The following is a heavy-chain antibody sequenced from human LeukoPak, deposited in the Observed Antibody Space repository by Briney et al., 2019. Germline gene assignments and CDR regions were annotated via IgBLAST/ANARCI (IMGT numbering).Heavy chain of an antibody. D-gene: IGHD2-2*02. V-gene: IGHV4-4*02. CDR3: ARDRSYCTSSGCYRGIDY. CDR1: GGSISSSNW. CDR2: IYHSGST. Sequence: SGTLSLTCAVSGGSISSSNWWSWVRQPPGKGLEWIGEIYHSGSTNYNPSLKSRVTISVDKSKNQFSLKLSSVIAADTAVYHCARDRSYCTSSGCYRGIDYWGQGTLVTVSS. J-gene: IGHJ4*02.